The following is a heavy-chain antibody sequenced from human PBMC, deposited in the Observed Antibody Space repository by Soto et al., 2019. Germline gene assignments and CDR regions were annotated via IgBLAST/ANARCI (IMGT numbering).Heavy chain of an antibody. Sequence: QVQLVESGGDVVQPGRSLRLSCAASHFSFSSSPMNWVRQAPGKGLEWMATISYDGSSKYYAESVEGRFTVSRDNSKNTLFLQVNSLRVEDTAVYYCAREGDYSNYFDYWGQGTLVTVSS. CDR3: AREGDYSNYFDY. CDR2: ISYDGSSK. CDR1: HFSFSSSP. D-gene: IGHD4-4*01. J-gene: IGHJ4*02. V-gene: IGHV3-30*04.